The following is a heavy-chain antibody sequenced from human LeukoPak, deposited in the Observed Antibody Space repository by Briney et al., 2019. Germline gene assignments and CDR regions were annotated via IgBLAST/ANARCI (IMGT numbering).Heavy chain of an antibody. CDR2: IYYSGSS. J-gene: IGHJ4*02. V-gene: IGHV4-59*01. D-gene: IGHD1-26*01. Sequence: TSETLSLTCTVSGGSISSYYWSWIRRPPGKGLEWIGYIYYSGSSNYNPSLKSRVTISVDTSKNQFSLKLGSVTAADTAVYYCASFRYGGSSIDYWGQGTLVTVSS. CDR3: ASFRYGGSSIDY. CDR1: GGSISSYY.